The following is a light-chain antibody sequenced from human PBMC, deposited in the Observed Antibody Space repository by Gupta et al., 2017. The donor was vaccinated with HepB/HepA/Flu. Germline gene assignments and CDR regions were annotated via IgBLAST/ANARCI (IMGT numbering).Light chain of an antibody. CDR2: EVA. CDR3: YSYTGSNTYLP. V-gene: IGLV2-23*02. Sequence: QSALTQPASVSRSLGQSMTISCTGTSRDVGKYDLVSWYQQAPGKAPKLIIYEVAKRPSGISSRFSGSKSGNTASLTISGLQAGDEADYYCYSYTGSNTYLPFGGGTKLTVL. CDR1: SRDVGKYDL. J-gene: IGLJ2*01.